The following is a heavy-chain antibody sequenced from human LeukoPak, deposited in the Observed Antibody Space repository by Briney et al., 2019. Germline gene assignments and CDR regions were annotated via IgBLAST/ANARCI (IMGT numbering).Heavy chain of an antibody. D-gene: IGHD2-15*01. CDR3: ARDVWSATAATDTSYYYYGMDV. V-gene: IGHV3-33*01. CDR2: IWYDGSNK. CDR1: GFTFSSYG. Sequence: PGGSLRLSCAASGFTFSSYGMHWVRQAPGKGLEWVAVIWYDGSNKYYADSVKGRFTISRDNSKNTLYLQMNSLRAEDTAVYYCARDVWSATAATDTSYYYYGMDVWGQGTTVTVSS. J-gene: IGHJ6*02.